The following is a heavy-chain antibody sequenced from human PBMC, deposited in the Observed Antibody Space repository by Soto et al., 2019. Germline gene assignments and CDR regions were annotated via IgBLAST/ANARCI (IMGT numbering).Heavy chain of an antibody. V-gene: IGHV3-33*01. Sequence: QVQLVESGGGVVQPGRSLRLSCAASGFTFSSYGMHWVRQAPGKGLEWVAVIWYDGSNKYYADSVKGRFTISRDNSKNTLYLQMNSLRAEDTAVYYCARDSFHHYDSSGYYGGFDYWGQGTLVTVSS. D-gene: IGHD3-22*01. CDR2: IWYDGSNK. J-gene: IGHJ4*02. CDR3: ARDSFHHYDSSGYYGGFDY. CDR1: GFTFSSYG.